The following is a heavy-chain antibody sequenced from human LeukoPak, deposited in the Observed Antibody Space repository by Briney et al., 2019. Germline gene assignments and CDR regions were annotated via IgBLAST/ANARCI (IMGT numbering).Heavy chain of an antibody. CDR1: GFTVSSNH. CDR2: IYSGGST. Sequence: GGSLRLSCAASGFTVSSNHMSWVRQAPGKGLEWVSVIYSGGSTYYADSVKGRFTISRDNSKNTLYLQMNSLRAEDTAVYYCARSRSSGWLFDYWGQGTLVTVSS. CDR3: ARSRSSGWLFDY. V-gene: IGHV3-66*01. J-gene: IGHJ4*02. D-gene: IGHD6-19*01.